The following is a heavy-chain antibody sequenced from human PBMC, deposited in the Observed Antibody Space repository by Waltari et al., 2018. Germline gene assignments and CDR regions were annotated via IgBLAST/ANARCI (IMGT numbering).Heavy chain of an antibody. J-gene: IGHJ6*02. D-gene: IGHD6-19*01. V-gene: IGHV3-74*01. Sequence: EVQLEESGGGLVQPGGSLRLSWVVSGVASLDPFMPWVVQVPGQGLVWVSEISPDGRRTNHAESVKGRFTTSRDNANNMLYLHMTSLRVEDTSVYFCTRGSRGWNGMDVWGQGTTVTVSS. CDR1: GVASLDPF. CDR2: ISPDGRRT. CDR3: TRGSRGWNGMDV.